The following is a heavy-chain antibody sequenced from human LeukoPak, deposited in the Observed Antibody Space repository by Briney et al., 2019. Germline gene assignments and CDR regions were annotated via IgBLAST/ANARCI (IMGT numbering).Heavy chain of an antibody. D-gene: IGHD1-26*01. V-gene: IGHV1-69*06. CDR1: GGTFSSYT. CDR3: ARDDELVGGDY. J-gene: IGHJ4*02. Sequence: SVKVSCKASGGTFSSYTISWVRQAPGQGLEWMGGIIPIFGTTNYAQKFQGRVSITADKSTSTTYMQLSSLRSEDTAVYYCARDDELVGGDYWGQGTLVTVSS. CDR2: IIPIFGTT.